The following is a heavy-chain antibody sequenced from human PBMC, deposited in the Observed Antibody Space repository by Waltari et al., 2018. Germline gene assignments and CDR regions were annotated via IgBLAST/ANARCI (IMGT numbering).Heavy chain of an antibody. J-gene: IGHJ3*01. V-gene: IGHV3-74*01. D-gene: IGHD2-2*01. CDR1: GFTFSSYW. CDR3: APPSPFS. CDR2: IKTDGSST. Sequence: EVQLVESGGGLVQPGGSLRLSCAASGFTFSSYWMHWVRQAPGKGLGWVLRIKTDGSSTSYAESVKGRFTISRDNAKNTLYLQMNRLRAEDTAVYYCAPPSPFSWGQGTMVTVSS.